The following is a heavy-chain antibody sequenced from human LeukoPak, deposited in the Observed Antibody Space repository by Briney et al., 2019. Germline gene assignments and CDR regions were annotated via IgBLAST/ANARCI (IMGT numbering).Heavy chain of an antibody. D-gene: IGHD1-26*01. Sequence: GGSLRLSCAASGFSFSSFAMSWVRQAPGKGLEWVSAISGSGEGTYYEDSVKGRFTISRDNSKNTVDVQMNSLRAEDTAVYYCAKDVGGTNFHYMDVWGKGTTVIVSS. CDR1: GFSFSSFA. J-gene: IGHJ6*03. V-gene: IGHV3-23*01. CDR2: ISGSGEGT. CDR3: AKDVGGTNFHYMDV.